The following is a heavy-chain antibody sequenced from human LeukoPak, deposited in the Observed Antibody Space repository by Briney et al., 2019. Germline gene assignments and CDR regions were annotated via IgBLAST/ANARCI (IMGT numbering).Heavy chain of an antibody. J-gene: IGHJ4*02. CDR2: ISGSGGST. CDR3: AKDPKLWFGESPFDY. CDR1: GFTFSSYS. Sequence: GGSLRLSCAASGFTFSSYSMNWVRQAPGKGLEWVSAISGSGGSTYYADSVKGRFTISRDNSKNTLYLQMNSLRAEDTAVYYCAKDPKLWFGESPFDYWGQGTLVTVSS. V-gene: IGHV3-23*01. D-gene: IGHD3-10*01.